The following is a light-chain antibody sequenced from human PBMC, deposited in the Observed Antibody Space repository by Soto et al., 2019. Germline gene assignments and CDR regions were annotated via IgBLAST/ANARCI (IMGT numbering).Light chain of an antibody. CDR1: QTISSW. CDR2: KAS. Sequence: DIQMTQSPSTLSGSVGDRVTITCRASQTISSWLAWYQQKPGKAPKLLIYKASTLKSGVPSRFSGSGSGTEFTLTISSLQPDDFATYYCQHYNRYSEAFGQGTKRELK. V-gene: IGKV1-5*03. CDR3: QHYNRYSEA. J-gene: IGKJ1*01.